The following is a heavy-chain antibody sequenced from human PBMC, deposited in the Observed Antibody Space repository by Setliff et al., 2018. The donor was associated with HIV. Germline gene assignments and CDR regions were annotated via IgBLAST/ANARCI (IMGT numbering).Heavy chain of an antibody. Sequence: SETLSLTCGVSAFSMSSYYWSFIRQPPGKGLEWIGCVYYTGSTNYSPSLKSRVTISIDTSKNQFSLKLSSVTAADTAVYYCARGPTVTARRERAFDIWGQGTMVTVSS. CDR1: AFSMSSYY. V-gene: IGHV4-59*01. CDR3: ARGPTVTARRERAFDI. CDR2: VYYTGST. D-gene: IGHD4-17*01. J-gene: IGHJ3*02.